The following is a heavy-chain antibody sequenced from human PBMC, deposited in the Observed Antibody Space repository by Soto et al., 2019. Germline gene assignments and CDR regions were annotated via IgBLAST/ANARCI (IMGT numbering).Heavy chain of an antibody. Sequence: PGGSLRLSCAASGFTFTTYGMNWVRQAPGKGLEWVSFISSRTGSSKEYADSVRGRSTVSRDNAKNSVYLQMNSLRVEDTAVYYCARKGVSNLDYWGQGTLVTVSS. D-gene: IGHD2-8*01. J-gene: IGHJ4*02. CDR3: ARKGVSNLDY. CDR1: GFTFTTYG. CDR2: ISSRTGSSK. V-gene: IGHV3-21*01.